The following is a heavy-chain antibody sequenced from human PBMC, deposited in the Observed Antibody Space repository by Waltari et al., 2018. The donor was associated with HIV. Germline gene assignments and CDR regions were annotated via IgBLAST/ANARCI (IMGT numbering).Heavy chain of an antibody. CDR3: AKDGYDILTEPLGRYYYGMDV. J-gene: IGHJ6*02. Sequence: YDGSNKYYADSVKGRFTISRDNSKNTLYLQMNSLRAEDTAVYYCAKDGYDILTEPLGRYYYGMDVWGQGTTVTVSS. CDR2: YDGSNK. D-gene: IGHD3-9*01. V-gene: IGHV3-30*18.